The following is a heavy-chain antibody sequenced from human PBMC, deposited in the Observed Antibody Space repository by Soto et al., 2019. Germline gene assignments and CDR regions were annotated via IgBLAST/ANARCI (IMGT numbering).Heavy chain of an antibody. Sequence: EVQLVESGGGLGQPGGSRRLSCAASGFTFISHWIHWVRQTPGKGLVWVSRIDVGGSNRNYADSVKGRFTISRDNAKNTVYLQMNSLRADDTAVYYCVRGIYQKFGMDVWGLGTTV. CDR3: VRGIYQKFGMDV. D-gene: IGHD3-3*02. J-gene: IGHJ6*02. CDR2: IDVGGSNR. V-gene: IGHV3-74*01. CDR1: GFTFISHW.